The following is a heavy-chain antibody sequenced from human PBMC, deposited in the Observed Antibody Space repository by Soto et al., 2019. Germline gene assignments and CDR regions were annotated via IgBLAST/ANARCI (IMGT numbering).Heavy chain of an antibody. V-gene: IGHV4-34*01. CDR2: INHSGST. D-gene: IGHD3-10*01. CDR1: GGSFSGYY. Sequence: SETLSLTCAVYGGSFSGYYWSWIRQPPGKGLEWIGEINHSGSTNYNPSLKSRVTISVDTSKNQFSLKLSSVTAADTAVYYCARDRITMVRGVNNKFDPWGQGTLVTVSS. CDR3: ARDRITMVRGVNNKFDP. J-gene: IGHJ5*02.